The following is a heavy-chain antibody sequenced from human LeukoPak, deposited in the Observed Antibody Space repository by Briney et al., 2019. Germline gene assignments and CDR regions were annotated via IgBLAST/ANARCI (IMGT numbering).Heavy chain of an antibody. J-gene: IGHJ4*02. CDR3: AKGQVGATGAFYFDY. Sequence: GGSLRLSCAASGFIFSSYGMHWVRQAPGKGLERVAFIPYDGSNKYYADSVKGRFTISRDNSKNTLFLQINSLRAEDTAVYFCAKGQVGATGAFYFDYWGQGTLVTVSS. CDR1: GFIFSSYG. V-gene: IGHV3-30*02. D-gene: IGHD1-26*01. CDR2: IPYDGSNK.